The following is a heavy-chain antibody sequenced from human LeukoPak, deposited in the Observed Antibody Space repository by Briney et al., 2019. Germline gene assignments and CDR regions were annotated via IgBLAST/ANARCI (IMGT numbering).Heavy chain of an antibody. CDR3: ARAGTAMDVDY. CDR1: GFRFSDYY. D-gene: IGHD5-18*01. CDR2: ISSGSSYT. V-gene: IGHV3-11*05. Sequence: KPGGSLRLSCAASGFRFSDYYTSWIRQAPGKGLEWVSYISSGSSYTNYADSVKGRFTISRDNAKNSLYLQMNSLRAEDTAVYYCARAGTAMDVDYWGQGTLVTVSS. J-gene: IGHJ4*02.